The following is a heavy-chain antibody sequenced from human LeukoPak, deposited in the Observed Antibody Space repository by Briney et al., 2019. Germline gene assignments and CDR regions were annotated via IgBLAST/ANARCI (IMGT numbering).Heavy chain of an antibody. CDR1: GFTFSSYS. V-gene: IGHV3-48*01. CDR2: ISSSSSTI. D-gene: IGHD1-26*01. Sequence: GGSLRLSCAASGFTFSSYSMNWVRQAPGKGLEWVSYISSSSSTIYYADSVKGRFTISRDNAKNSLYLQMNSLRAEDTAVYYCARDEVEWELLFDYWGQGTLVTVSS. J-gene: IGHJ4*02. CDR3: ARDEVEWELLFDY.